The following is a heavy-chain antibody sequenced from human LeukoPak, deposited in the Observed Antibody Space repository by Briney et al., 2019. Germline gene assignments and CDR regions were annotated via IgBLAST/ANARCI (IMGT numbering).Heavy chain of an antibody. J-gene: IGHJ6*02. Sequence: SETLSLTCAVYGGSFSGYYWSWIRQPPGKGLEWIGEINHSGSTNYNPSLKSRVTISVDTSKNQFSLKLSSVSAADTAVYYCASRLLWFGELSRKYGMDVWGQGTTVTVSS. D-gene: IGHD3-10*01. V-gene: IGHV4-34*01. CDR1: GGSFSGYY. CDR2: INHSGST. CDR3: ASRLLWFGELSRKYGMDV.